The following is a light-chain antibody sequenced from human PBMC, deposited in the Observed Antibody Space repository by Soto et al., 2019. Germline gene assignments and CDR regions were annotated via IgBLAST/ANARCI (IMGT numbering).Light chain of an antibody. Sequence: AIRMTQSPSSLSASTGDRVTITCRASQGISSYLAWYQQKPGKAPKLLTYAASTLQSGVPSRFSGSGSATDFTLTISCLQSEDFATYYCQQYYSYPWTFGQGTKVEIK. J-gene: IGKJ1*01. CDR2: AAS. CDR1: QGISSY. CDR3: QQYYSYPWT. V-gene: IGKV1-8*01.